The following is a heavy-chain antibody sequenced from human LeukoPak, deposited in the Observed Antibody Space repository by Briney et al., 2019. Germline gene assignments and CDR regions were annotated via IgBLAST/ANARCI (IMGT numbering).Heavy chain of an antibody. J-gene: IGHJ4*02. CDR2: INPNSGGT. CDR1: GYTFTDYY. D-gene: IGHD3-16*01. Sequence: ASVKVSCKASGYTFTDYYLHWVRQAPGQGLEWMGWINPNSGGTNYAQKFQGRVTMTRDTSISTAYMELSRLRSDDTAVYYCARVGGTYYDYVWGSYAYDYWGQGTLVTVSS. CDR3: ARVGGTYYDYVWGSYAYDY. V-gene: IGHV1-2*02.